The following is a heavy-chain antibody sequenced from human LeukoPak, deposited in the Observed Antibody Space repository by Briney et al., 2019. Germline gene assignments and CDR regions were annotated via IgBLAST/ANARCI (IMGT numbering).Heavy chain of an antibody. D-gene: IGHD3-10*01. CDR2: INHSGST. Sequence: SETLSLTCAVYGGSFSGYYWSWIRQPPGKGLEWIGEINHSGSTNYNPSLKSRVTISVDTSKNQFSLKLSSVTAADMAVYYCARGARNLWFGEPYYFDYWGQGTLVTVSS. V-gene: IGHV4-34*01. CDR1: GGSFSGYY. CDR3: ARGARNLWFGEPYYFDY. J-gene: IGHJ4*02.